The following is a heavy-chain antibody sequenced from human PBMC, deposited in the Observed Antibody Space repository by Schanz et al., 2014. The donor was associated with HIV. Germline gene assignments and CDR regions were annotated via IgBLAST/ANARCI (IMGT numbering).Heavy chain of an antibody. D-gene: IGHD1-7*01. J-gene: IGHJ6*02. V-gene: IGHV3-7*01. CDR3: ARAGQLALEQGWGNYYYYYYYGMDV. Sequence: EVQMLESGGGLAQPGGSLRLSCEASGFTFNTYAMAWVRQAPGKGLEWVANIKQDGSEKHYVDSVKGRFTISRDNAQNSLYLQMNSLRAEDTAVYYCARAGQLALEQGWGNYYYYYYYGMDVWGQGTTVTVSS. CDR2: IKQDGSEK. CDR1: GFTFNTYA.